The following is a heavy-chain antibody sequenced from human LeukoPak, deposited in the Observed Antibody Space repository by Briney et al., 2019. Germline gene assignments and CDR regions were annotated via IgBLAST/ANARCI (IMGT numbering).Heavy chain of an antibody. V-gene: IGHV1-8*01. CDR2: MNPNSGNT. CDR3: ARSLGYSYGPVDDY. Sequence: ASVKVSCKASGYTFTSYDNNWVRQATGQGLGWMGWMNPNSGNTGYAQKFQGRVTMTRNTSISTAYMELSSLRSEDTAVYYCARSLGYSYGPVDDYWGQGTLVTVSS. CDR1: GYTFTSYD. J-gene: IGHJ4*02. D-gene: IGHD5-18*01.